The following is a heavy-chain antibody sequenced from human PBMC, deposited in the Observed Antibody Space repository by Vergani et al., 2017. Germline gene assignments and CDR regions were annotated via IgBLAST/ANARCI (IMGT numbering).Heavy chain of an antibody. V-gene: IGHV3-21*01. CDR3: ARDLFYYDSSGYYSGFFDY. CDR2: ISSSSSYI. CDR1: GFTFSSYS. Sequence: VQLVESGGGVVQPGGSLRLSCGASGFTFSSYSMNWVRQAPGKGLEWVSSISSSSSYIYYADSVKGRFTISRDNAKNSLYLQMNSLRAEDTAVYYCARDLFYYDSSGYYSGFFDYWGQGTLVTVSS. J-gene: IGHJ4*02. D-gene: IGHD3-22*01.